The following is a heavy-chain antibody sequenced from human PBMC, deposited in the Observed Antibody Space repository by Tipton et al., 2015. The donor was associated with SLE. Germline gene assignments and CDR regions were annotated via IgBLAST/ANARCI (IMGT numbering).Heavy chain of an antibody. CDR3: TRDEVRTTVFGMERMPFPY. V-gene: IGHV4-38-2*02. CDR2: ISHRGNT. CDR1: GDSLSSAYF. J-gene: IGHJ4*02. Sequence: TLSLTCVVSGDSLSSAYFWGWIRQPPGKGLEWIGSISHRGNTYYNPSLKSRVTISVDKSKNHFSLKLTSVTAADTAVYYCTRDEVRTTVFGMERMPFPYWGQGTLVTVSS. D-gene: IGHD3-3*01.